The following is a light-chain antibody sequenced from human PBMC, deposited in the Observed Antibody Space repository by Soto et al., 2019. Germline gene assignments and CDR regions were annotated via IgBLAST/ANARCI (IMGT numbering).Light chain of an antibody. Sequence: EIVMTQSPSTLSVSPGDGATLSCRASQSVDSNLAWYQQKPGQTPRLLIYGASTRPTGIPARFSGGGSGTAFTLTIISLQSEDSAVYYCQQYTDWPLTFGGGTKVEIK. CDR1: QSVDSN. CDR2: GAS. V-gene: IGKV3D-15*01. CDR3: QQYTDWPLT. J-gene: IGKJ4*01.